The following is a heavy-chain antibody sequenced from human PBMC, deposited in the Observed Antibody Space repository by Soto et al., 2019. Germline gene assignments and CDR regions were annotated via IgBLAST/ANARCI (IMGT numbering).Heavy chain of an antibody. CDR1: GFTFSSSG. V-gene: IGHV3-30*18. D-gene: IGHD3-22*01. J-gene: IGHJ5*02. Sequence: GGSLRLSCAASGFTFSSSGMHWVRQAPGKGLEWVAVISYDGTNKYYAYSVKGRFTISRDNSKNTLYLEVNSLSIEDTAVYYCAKYSVYGYYGDWFDPWGQGTLVTVSS. CDR2: ISYDGTNK. CDR3: AKYSVYGYYGDWFDP.